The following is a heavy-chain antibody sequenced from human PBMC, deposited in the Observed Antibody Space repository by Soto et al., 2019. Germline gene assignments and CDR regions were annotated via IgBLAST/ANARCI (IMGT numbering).Heavy chain of an antibody. CDR1: GFTFSSYW. CDR3: AREMDYYGSGDY. D-gene: IGHD3-10*01. V-gene: IGHV3-7*01. J-gene: IGHJ4*02. Sequence: EVQVVESGGGLVQPGGSLRLSCAASGFTFSSYWMSWVRQAPGKGLEWVANIKEDGSEKNYVDSVKGQFTISRDNAKNSLYLQMNSLRAEDTAVYYCAREMDYYGSGDYWGQGTQVTVSS. CDR2: IKEDGSEK.